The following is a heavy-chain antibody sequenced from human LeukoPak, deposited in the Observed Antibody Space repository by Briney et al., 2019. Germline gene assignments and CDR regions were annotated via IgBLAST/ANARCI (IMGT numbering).Heavy chain of an antibody. CDR2: IVYSGST. CDR1: GGSISSYY. D-gene: IGHD5-24*01. CDR3: ARHREMDSYDAFDM. V-gene: IGHV4-59*08. Sequence: SETLALTCTVSGGSISSYYWSWIRQPPGKGLEWIGFIVYSGSTNYNPSLKSRVTISIDTSNNQLSLKLSSVTAADTAVYYCARHREMDSYDAFDMWGQGTMATVSS. J-gene: IGHJ3*02.